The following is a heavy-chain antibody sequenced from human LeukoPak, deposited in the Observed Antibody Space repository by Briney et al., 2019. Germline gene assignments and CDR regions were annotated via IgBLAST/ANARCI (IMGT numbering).Heavy chain of an antibody. J-gene: IGHJ5*02. D-gene: IGHD3-22*01. Sequence: GGSLSPSCAASGFTFSSYAMSWVRQAPGRGLGWVSVISGSGGSTYYADSVKGRFTISRDNSKNTLYLQMNSLRAEDMAVYYCARDGDPFSGYLNWFDPWGQGTLVTVSS. CDR2: ISGSGGST. CDR3: ARDGDPFSGYLNWFDP. CDR1: GFTFSSYA. V-gene: IGHV3-23*01.